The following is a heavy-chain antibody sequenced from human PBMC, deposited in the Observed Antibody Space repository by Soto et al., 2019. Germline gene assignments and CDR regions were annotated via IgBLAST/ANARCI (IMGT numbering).Heavy chain of an antibody. Sequence: ASVKVSCKASGYTFTSYGIHWVRQAPGQRLEWMGWINASNGDTKYSPKFQGRVTITRDTSASTAYMELSSLRSEDTAVYYCVRRHVSATGIDWFDPWGQGTLVTVSS. CDR1: GYTFTSYG. J-gene: IGHJ5*02. CDR3: VRRHVSATGIDWFDP. V-gene: IGHV1-3*01. D-gene: IGHD6-13*01. CDR2: INASNGDT.